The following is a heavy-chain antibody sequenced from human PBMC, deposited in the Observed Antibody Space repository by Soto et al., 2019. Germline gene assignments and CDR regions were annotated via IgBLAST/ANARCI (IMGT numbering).Heavy chain of an antibody. V-gene: IGHV1-69*06. J-gene: IGHJ6*02. CDR1: GGTFSSYA. Sequence: VASVKVSCKASGGTFSSYAISWVRQAPGQGLEWMGGIIPIFGTANYAQKFQGRATITADKSTSTAYKELSSLQSEDTAVHYWARGPWNYDIGSGYYSSIPPTNYGMDVWGQGTPVTVYS. CDR2: IIPIFGTA. CDR3: ARGPWNYDIGSGYYSSIPPTNYGMDV. D-gene: IGHD3-3*01.